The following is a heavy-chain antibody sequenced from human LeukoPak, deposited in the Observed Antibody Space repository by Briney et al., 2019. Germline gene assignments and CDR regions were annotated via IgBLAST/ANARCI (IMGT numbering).Heavy chain of an antibody. D-gene: IGHD4-17*01. J-gene: IGHJ4*02. V-gene: IGHV3-48*03. CDR3: AKDHNQFYGDYDYFDY. CDR1: GFTFSSYE. CDR2: ISSSGSTI. Sequence: GGSLRLSCAASGFTFSSYEMNWVRQAPGKGLEWVSYISSSGSTIYYADSVKGRFTISRDNAKNSLYLQMNSLRAEDTALYYCAKDHNQFYGDYDYFDYWGQGTLVTVSS.